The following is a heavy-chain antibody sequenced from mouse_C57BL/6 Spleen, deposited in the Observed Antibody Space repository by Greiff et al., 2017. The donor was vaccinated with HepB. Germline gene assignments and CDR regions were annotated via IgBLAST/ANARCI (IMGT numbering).Heavy chain of an antibody. CDR3: AREGGVFNDYGDWYFDV. CDR1: DFNIKNTY. D-gene: IGHD1-1*01. Sequence: EVQLQQSVAELVRPGASVKLSCTASDFNIKNTYMHWVKQRPEQGLEWIGRIDPANGNTKYAPKFQGKATITADTSSNTAYLQLSSLTSEDTAIYYCAREGGVFNDYGDWYFDVWGTGTTVTVSS. CDR2: IDPANGNT. J-gene: IGHJ1*03. V-gene: IGHV14-3*01.